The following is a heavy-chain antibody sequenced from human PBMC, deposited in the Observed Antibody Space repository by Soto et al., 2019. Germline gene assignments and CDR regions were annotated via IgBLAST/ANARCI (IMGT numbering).Heavy chain of an antibody. CDR3: ARGPSGDKVDY. CDR2: IYDSGNT. CDR1: GGSISSDDYC. D-gene: IGHD1-26*01. J-gene: IGHJ4*02. V-gene: IGHV4-30-4*01. Sequence: QVQLQESGPGLVEPSQTLSLTCTVSGGSISSDDYCWSWIRQSPGKGLEWIGHIYDSGNTYSNPSLKSRVTISVDTSNNQFSLRLSSVTAADTAVYYCARGPSGDKVDYWGQGTLVTVSS.